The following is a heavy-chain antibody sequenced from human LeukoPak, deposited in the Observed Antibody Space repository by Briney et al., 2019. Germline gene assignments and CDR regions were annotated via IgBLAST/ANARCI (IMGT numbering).Heavy chain of an antibody. CDR2: IKQDGSAE. Sequence: TGGSLRLSCAVSGFTISNYWMSWVRQAPGKGLEWVATIKQDGSAEFYVDSVKGRFTISRDSAKNSLYLQMNSLRDDDKAVYYCARDLFDYWGQGTLVTVSS. V-gene: IGHV3-7*01. CDR1: GFTISNYW. J-gene: IGHJ4*02. CDR3: ARDLFDY.